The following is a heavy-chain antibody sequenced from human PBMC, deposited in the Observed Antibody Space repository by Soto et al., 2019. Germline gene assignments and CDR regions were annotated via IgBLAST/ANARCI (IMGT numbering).Heavy chain of an antibody. D-gene: IGHD6-19*01. CDR1: GFTFSSYA. CDR2: ISYDGSNK. CDR3: ASAAGGSGWYSDFDY. Sequence: GGSLRLSCAASGFTFSSYAMHWVRQAPGKGLEWVAVISYDGSNKYYADSVKGRFTISRDNSKNTLYLQMNSLRAEDTAVYYCASAAGGSGWYSDFDYWGKGTLVTVSS. J-gene: IGHJ4*02. V-gene: IGHV3-30-3*01.